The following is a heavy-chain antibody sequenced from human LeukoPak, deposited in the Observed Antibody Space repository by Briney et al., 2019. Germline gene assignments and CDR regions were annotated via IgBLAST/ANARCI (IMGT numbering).Heavy chain of an antibody. CDR2: ISGSDGST. CDR1: GYTFGDYG. V-gene: IGHV3-23*01. Sequence: GGSLRLSCAASGYTFGDYGMSWVRQVPGKGLEWVSGISGSDGSTNYADSVKGRFTISRENSKNTLYLQMNSLRAEDTAVYYCAKDSAKKYDDYWGQGTLVTVSS. CDR3: AKDSAKKYDDY. J-gene: IGHJ4*02. D-gene: IGHD2/OR15-2a*01.